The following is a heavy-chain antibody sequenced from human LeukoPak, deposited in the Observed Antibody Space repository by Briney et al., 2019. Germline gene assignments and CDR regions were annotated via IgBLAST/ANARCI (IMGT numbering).Heavy chain of an antibody. Sequence: GGSLRLSCAASGFTFSSYAMSWVRQAPGKGLEWVSTISDNGGSTYYADSVKGQFTISRDNSKNTLYLQMNSLRAEDTAVYYCAKPPPDSSSWLFDYWGQGAQVTVSS. J-gene: IGHJ4*02. CDR1: GFTFSSYA. CDR2: ISDNGGST. V-gene: IGHV3-23*01. CDR3: AKPPPDSSSWLFDY. D-gene: IGHD6-13*01.